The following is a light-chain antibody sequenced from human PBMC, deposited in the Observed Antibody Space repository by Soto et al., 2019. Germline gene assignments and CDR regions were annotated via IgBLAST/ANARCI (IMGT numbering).Light chain of an antibody. J-gene: IGLJ2*01. CDR3: SSYSSSNTDAV. CDR1: SSDVGDFYY. V-gene: IGLV2-14*03. CDR2: DVT. Sequence: QSALTQPPSVSGSPGRSVTISCTGTSSDVGDFYYVSWYQHLPGTAPKLIIYDVTNRPSGISHRFSASKSGRTASLTISGLRAEDDAYYYCSSYSSSNTDAVFGGGPKLTVL.